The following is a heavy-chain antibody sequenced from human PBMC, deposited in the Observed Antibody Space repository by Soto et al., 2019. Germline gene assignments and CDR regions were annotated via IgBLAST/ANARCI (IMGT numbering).Heavy chain of an antibody. CDR3: ARDIVSTLAGPGRWFDP. D-gene: IGHD6-19*01. V-gene: IGHV1-24*01. CDR1: RDTFTSYY. CDR2: FDPEDGET. J-gene: IGHJ5*02. Sequence: GASVKVSCKAPRDTFTSYYINWVRLAPGRGLEWMGRFDPEDGETVYAEKFQGRLTMTEDTSTDTAYMELRSLRSEDTAVYYCARDIVSTLAGPGRWFDPWGQGTLVTVSS.